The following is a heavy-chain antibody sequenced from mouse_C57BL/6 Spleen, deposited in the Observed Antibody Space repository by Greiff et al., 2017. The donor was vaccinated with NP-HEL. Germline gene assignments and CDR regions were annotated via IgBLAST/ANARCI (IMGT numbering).Heavy chain of an antibody. D-gene: IGHD6-1*01. CDR2: ISYDGSN. Sequence: EVKLQESGPGLVKPSQSLSLTCSVTGYSITSGYYWNWIRQFPGNKLEWMGYISYDGSNNYNPSLKNRISITRDTSKNQFFLKLNSVTTEDTATYYCARQDSPLFFDYWGQGTTLTVSS. J-gene: IGHJ2*01. V-gene: IGHV3-6*01. CDR1: GYSITSGYY. CDR3: ARQDSPLFFDY.